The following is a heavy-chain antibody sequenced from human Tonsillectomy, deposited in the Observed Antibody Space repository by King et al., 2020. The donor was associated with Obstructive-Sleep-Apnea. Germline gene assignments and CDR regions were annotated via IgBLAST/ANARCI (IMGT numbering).Heavy chain of an antibody. CDR3: ARGLGYCSSTSCYFDY. V-gene: IGHV3-13*01. D-gene: IGHD2-2*01. Sequence: QLVQSGGGLVQPGGSLRLSCAASGFTLSTYDMHWFRQVTGKGLEWVSALGTAGYTYYPGSVKARFTISRDNAKNSLYLQMNSLRAGDTAVYYCARGLGYCSSTSCYFDYWGQGTLVTVSS. CDR1: GFTLSTYD. J-gene: IGHJ4*02. CDR2: LGTAGYT.